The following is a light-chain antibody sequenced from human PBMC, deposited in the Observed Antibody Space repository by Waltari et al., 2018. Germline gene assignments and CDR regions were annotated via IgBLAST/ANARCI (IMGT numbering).Light chain of an antibody. CDR3: SSYGGNNNIL. Sequence: QSALTQPPSASGSPGQSVTISCPGTSSDAGGFHYVSWYQQPPGKAPKLIIFEVTKRPSGVPDRFSGSKSGNTASLTVSGLQSEDEADYYCSSYGGNNNILFGGGTKLSVL. CDR2: EVT. J-gene: IGLJ2*01. CDR1: SSDAGGFHY. V-gene: IGLV2-8*01.